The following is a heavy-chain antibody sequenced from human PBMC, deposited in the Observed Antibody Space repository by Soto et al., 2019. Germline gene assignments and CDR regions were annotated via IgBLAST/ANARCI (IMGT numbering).Heavy chain of an antibody. D-gene: IGHD4-4*01. CDR2: ISRDGNNK. Sequence: TGGSLRLSCATSGFTFRFYDMHWVRQAPGKGLEWVAIISRDGNNKDYGDSVKGRFTISRDNSKNTLYLQMNSLRGEDTAVYYRAKDAYTPIRTTAHDSGGLDHWGRGTLVTVSS. V-gene: IGHV3-30*18. J-gene: IGHJ4*02. CDR3: AKDAYTPIRTTAHDSGGLDH. CDR1: GFTFRFYD.